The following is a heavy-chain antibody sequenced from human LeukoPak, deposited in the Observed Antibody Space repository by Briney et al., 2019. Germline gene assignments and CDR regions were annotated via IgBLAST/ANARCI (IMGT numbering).Heavy chain of an antibody. CDR3: ARSTGWPDY. V-gene: IGHV3-74*01. D-gene: IGHD6-19*01. CDR2: INSDGSTT. J-gene: IGHJ4*02. CDR1: GFTFSTYW. Sequence: GGSLRLSCAASGFTFSTYWMHWVRQAPGAGLVWVSRINSDGSTTNYADSVKGRFTISRDNAKNTLYLHMNSLRAEDTAVYYCARSTGWPDYWGQGTLVTVPS.